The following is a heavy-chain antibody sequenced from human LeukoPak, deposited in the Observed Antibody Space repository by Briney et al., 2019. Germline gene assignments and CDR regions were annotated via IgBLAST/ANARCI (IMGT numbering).Heavy chain of an antibody. D-gene: IGHD3-22*01. CDR3: AGAGDSSGYGTFHI. V-gene: IGHV5-51*01. Sequence: GESLKISGKGSGYSFTSYWTGWVRQLPGKGLEWMGIIYPGDSDTRYSPSFQGQVTISADKSISTAYLQWSSLKASDTAMYYCAGAGDSSGYGTFHIWGQGTMVTVSS. CDR1: GYSFTSYW. CDR2: IYPGDSDT. J-gene: IGHJ3*02.